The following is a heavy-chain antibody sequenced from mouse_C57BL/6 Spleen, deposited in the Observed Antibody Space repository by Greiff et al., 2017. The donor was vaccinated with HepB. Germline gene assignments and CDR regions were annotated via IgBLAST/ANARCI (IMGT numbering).Heavy chain of an antibody. J-gene: IGHJ4*01. Sequence: QVQLQQPGAELVKPGASVKMSCKASGYTFTSYWITWVKQRPGQGLEWIGDIYPGSGSTNYNEKFKSKATLTVDTPSSTAYMQLSSLTSEDSAVYYCARVAYGSSPYYAMDYWGQGTSVTVSS. CDR1: GYTFTSYW. CDR2: IYPGSGST. CDR3: ARVAYGSSPYYAMDY. D-gene: IGHD1-1*01. V-gene: IGHV1-55*01.